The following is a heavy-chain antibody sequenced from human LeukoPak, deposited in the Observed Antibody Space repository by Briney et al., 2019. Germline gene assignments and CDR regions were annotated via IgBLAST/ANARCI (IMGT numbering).Heavy chain of an antibody. CDR3: ARATWNYLAFWFDP. CDR1: GGSISSYY. CDR2: IYYSGST. Sequence: SETLSLTCTVSGGSISSYYWSWIRQPPGKGLEWIGYIYYSGSTNHNPSLKSRVTISVDTSKNQFSLKLSSVTAADTAVYYCARATWNYLAFWFDPWGQGTLVTVSS. J-gene: IGHJ5*02. V-gene: IGHV4-59*01. D-gene: IGHD1-7*01.